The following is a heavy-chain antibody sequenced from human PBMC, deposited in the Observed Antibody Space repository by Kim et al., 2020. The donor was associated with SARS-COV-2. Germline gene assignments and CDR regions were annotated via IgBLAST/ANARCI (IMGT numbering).Heavy chain of an antibody. D-gene: IGHD3-16*01. Sequence: ASVKVSCKTSGYTFTNYDINWVRQAPGQGLEWVGWTNPKSGNTGSAQKFQGRIAMTRNTSIDTAYMELTGLKSEDTAVYYCARGRNYYDGNSRAGFFPWGQGTLVTVSS. CDR3: ARGRNYYDGNSRAGFFP. CDR1: GYTFTNYD. V-gene: IGHV1-8*01. J-gene: IGHJ5*02. CDR2: TNPKSGNT.